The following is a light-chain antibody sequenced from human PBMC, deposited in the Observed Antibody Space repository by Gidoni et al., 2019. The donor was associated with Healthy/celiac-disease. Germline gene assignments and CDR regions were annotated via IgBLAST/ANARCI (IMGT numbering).Light chain of an antibody. Sequence: ELVLTQSPATLSLSPGERATLSCRASQSVSSYLAWYQQKPGQAPRLLIYDAANRATGIPARFSGSGSGTDFTLTISSLEPEDFAVYYCQQRGTFXQXTKLEIK. CDR2: DAA. J-gene: IGKJ2*01. CDR3: QQRGT. CDR1: QSVSSY. V-gene: IGKV3-11*01.